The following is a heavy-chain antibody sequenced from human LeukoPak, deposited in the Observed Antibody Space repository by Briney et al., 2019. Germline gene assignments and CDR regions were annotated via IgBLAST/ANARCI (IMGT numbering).Heavy chain of an antibody. Sequence: GASVKVSCKASGYTFTGYYMHWVRQAPGQGLEWMGWINPNSGGTNYAQKFQGRVTMTRDTSISTAYMELSRLRSDDTAVYYCARDQGGNSAGGGYWGQGTLVTVSS. CDR2: INPNSGGT. CDR1: GYTFTGYY. V-gene: IGHV1-2*02. CDR3: ARDQGGNSAGGGY. J-gene: IGHJ4*02. D-gene: IGHD4-23*01.